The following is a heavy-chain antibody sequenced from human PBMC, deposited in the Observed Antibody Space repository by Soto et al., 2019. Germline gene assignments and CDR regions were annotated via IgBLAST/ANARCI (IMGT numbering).Heavy chain of an antibody. CDR1: GGSISSSNW. V-gene: IGHV4-4*02. D-gene: IGHD6-6*01. J-gene: IGHJ4*02. Sequence: SETLSLTCAVSGGSISSSNWWSWVRQPPGKGLGWIGEIYHSGSTNYNPSLKSRVTISVDKSKNQFSLKLSSVTAADTAVYYWARGTIAARGYFDYWGQGTLVTVSS. CDR2: IYHSGST. CDR3: ARGTIAARGYFDY.